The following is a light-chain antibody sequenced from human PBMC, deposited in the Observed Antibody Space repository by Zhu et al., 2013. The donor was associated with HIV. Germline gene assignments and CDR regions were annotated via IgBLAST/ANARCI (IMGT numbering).Light chain of an antibody. J-gene: IGKJ2*01. CDR3: QQYSTYLYT. CDR1: QGINSA. V-gene: IGKV1-9*01. Sequence: GDRVAITCRASQGINSALAWYQQKPGKVPKLLIDAASTLQSGVPSRFSGSESGTEFTLTITSLQPDDFATYYCQQYSTYLYTFGQGTKLEIK. CDR2: AAS.